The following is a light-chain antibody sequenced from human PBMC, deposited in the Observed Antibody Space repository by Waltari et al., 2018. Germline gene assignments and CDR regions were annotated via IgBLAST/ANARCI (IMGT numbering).Light chain of an antibody. Sequence: QSALTQPSPVSGSPGPSIPPFLTGTSREFGRYNLVPWYQQYPGKAPKLMIYEGSKRPSGVSNRFSGSKSGNTASLTISGLQAEDEADYYCCSYAGSTSWVFGGGTKLTVL. CDR2: EGS. CDR1: SREFGRYNL. V-gene: IGLV2-23*01. CDR3: CSYAGSTSWV. J-gene: IGLJ3*02.